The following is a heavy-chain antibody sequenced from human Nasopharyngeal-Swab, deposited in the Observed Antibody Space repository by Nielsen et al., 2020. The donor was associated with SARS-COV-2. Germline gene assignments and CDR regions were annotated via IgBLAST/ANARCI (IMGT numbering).Heavy chain of an antibody. CDR3: ATGMAMIVVVMTFDI. Sequence: ASVKVSCKVSGYTLTELSMHWVRQAPGKGLGWMGGFDPEDGETIYAQKFQGRVTMTEDTSTDTAYMELSSLRSEDTAVYYCATGMAMIVVVMTFDIWGQGTMVTVSS. J-gene: IGHJ3*02. CDR1: GYTLTELS. V-gene: IGHV1-24*01. D-gene: IGHD3-22*01. CDR2: FDPEDGET.